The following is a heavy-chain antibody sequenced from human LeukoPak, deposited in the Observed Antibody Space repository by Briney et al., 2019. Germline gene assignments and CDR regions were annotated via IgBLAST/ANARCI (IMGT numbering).Heavy chain of an antibody. CDR1: GFTFSSYG. CDR3: AKLYQGYDSSGYYYGDY. Sequence: GGSLRLSCAASGFTFSSYGMNWVRQAPGKGLEWVAVISYDGSNKYYADSVKGRFAISRDNSKNTLYLQMNSLRAEDTAVYYCAKLYQGYDSSGYYYGDYWGQGTLVTVSS. CDR2: ISYDGSNK. D-gene: IGHD3-22*01. J-gene: IGHJ4*02. V-gene: IGHV3-30*18.